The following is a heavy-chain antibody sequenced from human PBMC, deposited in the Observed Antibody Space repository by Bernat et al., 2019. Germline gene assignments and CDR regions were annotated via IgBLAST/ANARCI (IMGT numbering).Heavy chain of an antibody. CDR3: ANDSSGWYVDLFDP. CDR1: GFTFSSYG. CDR2: ISYDGSNK. V-gene: IGHV3-30*18. J-gene: IGHJ5*02. D-gene: IGHD6-19*01. Sequence: QVQLVESGGGVVQPGRSLRLSCAASGFTFSSYGMHWVRQAPGKGLEWVAVISYDGSNKYYADSVKGRFTISRDNSKNTLYLQMNSLRAEDTAVYYCANDSSGWYVDLFDPWGQGTLVTVSS.